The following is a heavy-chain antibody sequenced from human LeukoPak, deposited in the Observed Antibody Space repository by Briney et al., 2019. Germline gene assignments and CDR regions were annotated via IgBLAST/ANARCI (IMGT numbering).Heavy chain of an antibody. CDR3: AAQRGASLHDFWSTHLFDP. CDR1: GFTFPNSA. CDR2: IVLGAGNT. Sequence: GTSVKVSCKASGFTFPNSAMQWVRQARGQRLEWIGWIVLGAGNTVYSHKFHDRVTITRDISTNTAYMELDSLGSEDTAVYYCAAQRGASLHDFWSTHLFDPWGQGTLVTVSS. J-gene: IGHJ5*02. V-gene: IGHV1-58*02. D-gene: IGHD3-3*01.